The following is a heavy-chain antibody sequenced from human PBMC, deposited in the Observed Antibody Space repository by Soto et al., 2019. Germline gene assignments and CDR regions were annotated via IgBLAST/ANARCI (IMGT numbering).Heavy chain of an antibody. J-gene: IGHJ4*02. Sequence: SETLSLTCTVSCGSISSYYWSWIRQPAGKGLEWIGRIYTSGSTNYNPSLKSRVTMSVDTSKNQFSLNLSSVTAADTAVYYCAKAHRGPYDFWSGYYGTYYFDYWGQGTLVHVSS. CDR3: AKAHRGPYDFWSGYYGTYYFDY. CDR2: IYTSGST. D-gene: IGHD3-3*01. V-gene: IGHV4-4*07. CDR1: CGSISSYY.